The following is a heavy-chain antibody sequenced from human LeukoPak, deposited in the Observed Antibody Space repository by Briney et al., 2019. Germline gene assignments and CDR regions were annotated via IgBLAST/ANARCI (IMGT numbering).Heavy chain of an antibody. J-gene: IGHJ4*02. Sequence: PGGPLRLSCAASGFNFNNYAMSWVRQAPGKGLEWVSAISGSGDATYYADSVKGRFTISRDNSKNTLYLQLNSLSAEDTAVYYCTNCARAGGYCYYDYWGQGTLVTVSS. CDR2: ISGSGDAT. CDR3: TNCARAGGYCYYDY. CDR1: GFNFNNYA. V-gene: IGHV3-23*01. D-gene: IGHD2-21*02.